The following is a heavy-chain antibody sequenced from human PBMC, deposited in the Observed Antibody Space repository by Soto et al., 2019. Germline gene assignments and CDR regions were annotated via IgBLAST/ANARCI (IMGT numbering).Heavy chain of an antibody. CDR3: TRPTPLDMLAGYASIRYFEYGLDF. Sequence: GGSLRLSCAASGFTFSNAWMSWVRQAPGKGLEWVGRIKSKTDGGTTDYAAPVKGRFTIPRDDSKNTQYLQMNSLKTEDTAVYYCTRPTPLDMLAGYASIRYFEYGLDFGGQGTWVTVSS. CDR1: GFTFSNAW. CDR2: IKSKTDGGTT. V-gene: IGHV3-15*01. D-gene: IGHD2-8*02. J-gene: IGHJ6*02.